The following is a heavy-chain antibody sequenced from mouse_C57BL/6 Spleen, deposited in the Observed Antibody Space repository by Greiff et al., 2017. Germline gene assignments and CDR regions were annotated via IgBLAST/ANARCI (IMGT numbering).Heavy chain of an antibody. Sequence: VQLQQSGPELVKPGASVKISCKASGYTFTDYYMNWVKQSHGKSLEWIGDINPNNGGTSYNQKFKGKATLTVDKSSSTAYMELRSLTSEDSVVYYCARGTTVVATRAWFAYWGQGTLVTVSA. V-gene: IGHV1-26*01. CDR1: GYTFTDYY. CDR3: ARGTTVVATRAWFAY. J-gene: IGHJ3*01. CDR2: INPNNGGT. D-gene: IGHD1-1*01.